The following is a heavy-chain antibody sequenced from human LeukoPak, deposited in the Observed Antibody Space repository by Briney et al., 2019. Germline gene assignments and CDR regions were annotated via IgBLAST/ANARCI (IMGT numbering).Heavy chain of an antibody. V-gene: IGHV4-30-4*07. CDR3: ARSSMGSSSWYRGMWIYYFDY. D-gene: IGHD6-13*01. CDR1: GGSISSGGYS. J-gene: IGHJ4*02. Sequence: SQTLSLTCAVSGGSISSGGYSWSWIRQPPGKGLEWIGYIYYSGSTYYNPSLKSRVTISVDTSKNQFSLKLSSVTAADTAVYYCARSSMGSSSWYRGMWIYYFDYWGQGTLVTVSS. CDR2: IYYSGST.